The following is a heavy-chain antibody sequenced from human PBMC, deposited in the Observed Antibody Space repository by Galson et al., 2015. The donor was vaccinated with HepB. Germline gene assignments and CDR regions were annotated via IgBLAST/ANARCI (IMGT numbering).Heavy chain of an antibody. CDR3: ARSTGWGGIFDS. J-gene: IGHJ4*02. Sequence: SLRLSCAASGFTFSNYWMYWVRQAPGKGLVWVSRISNDGSDTGYADSVKGRFTISRDNAKSTVYLQLNSLRTEDTAMYYCARSTGWGGIFDSWGQGAQVTVSS. D-gene: IGHD2-15*01. V-gene: IGHV3-74*01. CDR1: GFTFSNYW. CDR2: ISNDGSDT.